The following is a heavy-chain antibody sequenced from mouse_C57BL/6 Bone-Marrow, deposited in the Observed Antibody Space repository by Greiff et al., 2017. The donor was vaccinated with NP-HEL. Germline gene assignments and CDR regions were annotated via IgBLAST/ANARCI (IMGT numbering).Heavy chain of an antibody. Sequence: EVQLQQSGPVLVKPGASVKMSCKASGYTFTDYYMNWVKQSHGKSLEWIGVINPYNGGTSYNQKFKGKATLTVDKSTSTAYMELNSLTSEDSAVYYCARWGYGTTVVADWGTGTTVTVSS. D-gene: IGHD1-1*01. CDR3: ARWGYGTTVVAD. V-gene: IGHV1-19*01. J-gene: IGHJ1*03. CDR2: INPYNGGT. CDR1: GYTFTDYY.